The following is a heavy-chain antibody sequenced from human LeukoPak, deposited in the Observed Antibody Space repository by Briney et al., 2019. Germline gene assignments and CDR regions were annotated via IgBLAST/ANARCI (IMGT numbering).Heavy chain of an antibody. CDR2: INHSGST. V-gene: IGHV4-34*01. CDR1: GGSVSSYY. J-gene: IGHJ4*02. CDR3: ARVGYCSSTSCYDY. Sequence: SETLSLTCTVSGGSVSSYYCSWIRQPPGKGLEWIGEINHSGSTNYNPSLKSRVTISVDTSKNQFSLKLSSVTAADTAVYYCARVGYCSSTSCYDYWGQGTLVTVSS. D-gene: IGHD2-2*01.